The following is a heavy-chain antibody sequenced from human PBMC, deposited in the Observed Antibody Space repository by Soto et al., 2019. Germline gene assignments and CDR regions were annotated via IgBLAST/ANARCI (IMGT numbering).Heavy chain of an antibody. CDR1: GYTFTVYY. D-gene: IGHD1-26*01. Sequence: ASVKVSCKTPGYTFTVYYMHWVRQAPGQGLEWMGWINPNSGGTNYAQKFQGRVTMTRDTSISTAYMELSRLRSDDTAVYYCARGGSEWELHPPNYWGQRTLVTV. CDR3: ARGGSEWELHPPNY. CDR2: INPNSGGT. V-gene: IGHV1-2*02. J-gene: IGHJ4*02.